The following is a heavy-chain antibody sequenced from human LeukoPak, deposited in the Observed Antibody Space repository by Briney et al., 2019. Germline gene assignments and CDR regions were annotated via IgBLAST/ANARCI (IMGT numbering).Heavy chain of an antibody. CDR1: GGSILTTNW. D-gene: IGHD5-24*01. CDR3: ARYDVDMATNN. CDR2: VHLSGTS. J-gene: IGHJ4*02. V-gene: IGHV4-4*02. Sequence: SETLSLTCAVSGGSILTTNWWSWVRQPPGKGLEWIGEVHLSGTSNYNPSLQSRVTISVDTSKNQSSLKVTSVTAADTAVYYCARYDVDMATNNWGQGTLVTVSS.